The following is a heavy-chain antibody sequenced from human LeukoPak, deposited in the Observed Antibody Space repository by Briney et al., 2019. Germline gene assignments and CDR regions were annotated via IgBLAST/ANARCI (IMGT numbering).Heavy chain of an antibody. J-gene: IGHJ4*02. CDR2: IYSGGST. V-gene: IGHV3-53*01. CDR1: GFTVSSNY. CDR3: ARLDSSGWGYYFDY. Sequence: GGSLRLSCAASGFTVSSNYMSWVRQAPGKGLEWASVIYSGGSTYYADSVKGRFTISRDNSKNTLYLQMNSLRAEDTAVYYCARLDSSGWGYYFDYWGQGTLVTVSS. D-gene: IGHD6-19*01.